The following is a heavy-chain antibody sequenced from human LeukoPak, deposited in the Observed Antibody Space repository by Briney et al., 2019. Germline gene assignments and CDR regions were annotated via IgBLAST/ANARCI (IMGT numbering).Heavy chain of an antibody. J-gene: IGHJ4*02. CDR3: ARGCGNEPFDY. Sequence: PGGSLRLSCAASGFTFSSHWIHWVRQAPGKGLVWVSGINRDGSSTSYADSVKGRFTISRDNAKNTLYLQMNSLRAEDTAVYYCARGCGNEPFDYWGQGTLVTVSS. D-gene: IGHD5-12*01. V-gene: IGHV3-74*01. CDR2: INRDGSST. CDR1: GFTFSSHW.